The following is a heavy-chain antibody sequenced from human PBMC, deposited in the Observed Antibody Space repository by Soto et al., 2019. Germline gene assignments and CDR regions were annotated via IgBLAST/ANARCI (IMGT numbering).Heavy chain of an antibody. D-gene: IGHD1-20*01. V-gene: IGHV1-18*01. J-gene: IGHJ3*02. CDR3: ARDRGYNPDTFDI. CDR2: INPYNGNT. CDR1: GYTFTTYG. Sequence: QVQLVQSGAEVKKPGASVKVSCKASGYTFTTYGISWVRQAAGQGLEWMGWINPYNGNTNYAQKLQGRVTMTTDTATSTANIELRCLGSDDPAVYYCARDRGYNPDTFDIWGQGTMVSVSS.